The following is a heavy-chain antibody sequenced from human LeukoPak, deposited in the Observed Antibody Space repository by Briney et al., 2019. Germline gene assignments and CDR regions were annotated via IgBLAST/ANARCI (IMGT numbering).Heavy chain of an antibody. CDR2: ISYDGSNK. J-gene: IGHJ3*02. CDR1: GFTFSSYA. CDR3: ARVRRQWLPTGAFDI. V-gene: IGHV3-30-3*01. Sequence: PGRSLRLSCAASGFTFSSYAMHWVRQAPGKGLEWVAVISYDGSNKYYADSVKGRFTISRDNSKNTLYLQMNSLRAEDTAVYYCARVRRQWLPTGAFDIWGQGTMVTVSS. D-gene: IGHD6-19*01.